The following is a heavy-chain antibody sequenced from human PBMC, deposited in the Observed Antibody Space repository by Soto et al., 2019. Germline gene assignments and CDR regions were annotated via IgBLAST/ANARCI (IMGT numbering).Heavy chain of an antibody. CDR1: GFTFSTYN. J-gene: IGHJ4*02. CDR3: AKALVGEVGATDY. D-gene: IGHD1-26*01. CDR2: ITRTDST. V-gene: IGHV3-23*01. Sequence: GGSLRLSCAASGFTFSTYNMNWVRQAPGKGLEWVSAITRTDSTYYADSVKGRFTISRDNSRNTLYLQMNSLGAEDAALYYCAKALVGEVGATDYWGQGTLVTVSS.